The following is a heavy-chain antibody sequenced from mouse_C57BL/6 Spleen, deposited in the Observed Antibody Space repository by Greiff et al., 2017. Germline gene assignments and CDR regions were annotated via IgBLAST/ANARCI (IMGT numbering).Heavy chain of an antibody. CDR2: IDPEDGET. J-gene: IGHJ4*01. CDR1: GFNFTDYY. D-gene: IGHD1-1*01. CDR3: ARSYCSSYDAMDG. Sequence: VQLQQSGAELVKPGASVKLSCTASGFNFTDYYMHWVKQRTEQGLEWIGRIDPEDGETKYAPKFQGKATITADTSSNAAYLQLSSLTSEDTAVYDCARSYCSSYDAMDGWGQGTSVTVSS. V-gene: IGHV14-2*01.